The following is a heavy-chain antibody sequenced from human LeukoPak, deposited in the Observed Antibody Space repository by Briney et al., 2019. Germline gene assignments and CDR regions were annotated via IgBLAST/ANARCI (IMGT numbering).Heavy chain of an antibody. V-gene: IGHV4-34*01. CDR3: ARGLGGSSGWHANY. D-gene: IGHD6-19*01. Sequence: SETLSLTCAVYGGSFSGYYWSWIRQPPGKGLEWIGEINHSGSTNYNPSLKSRVTISVDTSKNQFSLKLSSVTAADTAVYYCARGLGGSSGWHANYWGQGTLVTVSS. CDR2: INHSGST. CDR1: GGSFSGYY. J-gene: IGHJ4*02.